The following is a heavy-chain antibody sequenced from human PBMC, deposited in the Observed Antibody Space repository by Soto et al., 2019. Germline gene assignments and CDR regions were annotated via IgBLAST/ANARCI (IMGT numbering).Heavy chain of an antibody. V-gene: IGHV1-8*01. CDR3: ARGQIAAAGNHFDY. D-gene: IGHD6-13*01. Sequence: ASVKVSCKASGYTFTSYDINWVRQATGQGLEWMGWMNPNSGQTGYPQKFQRRVTKTRDIPITTVYREMSSLTVYIELSSLRSEDAAVYYCARGQIAAAGNHFDYWGQGALVTVSS. CDR2: MNPNSGQT. J-gene: IGHJ4*02. CDR1: GYTFTSYD.